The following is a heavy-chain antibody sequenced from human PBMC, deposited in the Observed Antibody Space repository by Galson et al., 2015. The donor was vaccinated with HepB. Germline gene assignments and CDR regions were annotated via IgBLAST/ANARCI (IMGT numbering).Heavy chain of an antibody. CDR1: EDSVSSNSAA. CDR3: ARDNWNDGWFDP. J-gene: IGHJ5*02. Sequence: CAISEDSVSSNSAAWNWIRQSPSRGLEWLGRTYYRPKWYNDYAVSVKSRITINPDTSKNQFSLQLNSVTPEDTAVYYCARDNWNDGWFDPWGQGTLVTVSS. D-gene: IGHD1-20*01. V-gene: IGHV6-1*01. CDR2: TYYRPKWYN.